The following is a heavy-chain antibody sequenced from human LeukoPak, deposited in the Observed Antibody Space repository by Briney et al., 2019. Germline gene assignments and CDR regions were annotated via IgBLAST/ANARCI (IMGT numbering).Heavy chain of an antibody. CDR3: AREWVEFSNTWSHFDY. J-gene: IGHJ4*02. Sequence: GGSLRLSCAASGFTVSSTYMSWVRQAPGKGLEYVSAISSNGDSTYYADSVKGRFTISRDNSKNMLYLQMGSLRAEDMAVYYCAREWVEFSNTWSHFDYWGQGTLVTVSS. D-gene: IGHD6-13*01. CDR1: GFTVSSTY. V-gene: IGHV3-64*02. CDR2: ISSNGDST.